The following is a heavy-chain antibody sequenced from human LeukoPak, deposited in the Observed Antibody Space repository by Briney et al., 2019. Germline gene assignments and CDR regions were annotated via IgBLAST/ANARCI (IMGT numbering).Heavy chain of an antibody. J-gene: IGHJ3*02. D-gene: IGHD3-22*01. V-gene: IGHV4-59*08. CDR2: IYYSGST. CDR1: VGSISSYY. CDR3: ARLRYYDSSGPDAFDI. Sequence: PSETLSLTCTVSVGSISSYYWSWIRQPPGKGLEWIGYIYYSGSTNYNPSLKSRVTISVDTSKNQFSLKLSSVTAADTAVYYCARLRYYDSSGPDAFDIWGQGTMVTVSS.